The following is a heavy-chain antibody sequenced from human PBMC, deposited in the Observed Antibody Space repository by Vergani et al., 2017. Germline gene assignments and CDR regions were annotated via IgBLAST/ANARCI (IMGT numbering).Heavy chain of an antibody. CDR3: ARVGWAYYDSSGYYYAPGGGFDP. CDR2: IAPSDSYT. D-gene: IGHD3-22*01. V-gene: IGHV5-10-1*03. Sequence: EVQLVQSGAEVKKPGASLRISCKGSGYSFTSYWISWVRQLPGKGLEWMGRIAPSDSYTNYSPSFQGHVTISADKSISTAYLQWSSLKSSDTAMYYCARVGWAYYDSSGYYYAPGGGFDPWGQGTLVIVSS. CDR1: GYSFTSYW. J-gene: IGHJ5*02.